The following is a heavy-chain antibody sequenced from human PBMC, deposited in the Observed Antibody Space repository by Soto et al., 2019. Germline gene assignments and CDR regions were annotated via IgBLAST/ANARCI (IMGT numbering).Heavy chain of an antibody. Sequence: QVQLQESGPGLVKPSETLSLTCTVSGCSVSSGSYYWSWIRQPPGKGLEWIGYIYYSGSTNYNPSLKSRVTISVDTSKNQFSLKLSSVTAADTAVYYWARGIEGWYQGRYYYGMDVWGQGTTVTVSS. J-gene: IGHJ6*02. CDR1: GCSVSSGSYY. V-gene: IGHV4-61*01. D-gene: IGHD6-19*01. CDR2: IYYSGST. CDR3: ARGIEGWYQGRYYYGMDV.